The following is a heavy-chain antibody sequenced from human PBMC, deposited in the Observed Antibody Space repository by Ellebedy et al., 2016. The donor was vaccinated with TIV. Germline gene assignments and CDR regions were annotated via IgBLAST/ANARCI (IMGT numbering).Heavy chain of an antibody. CDR3: ARDGVVVTAIIPDY. D-gene: IGHD2-21*02. Sequence: AASVKVSCKASGYTFTSYAMHWVRQAPGQRLEWMGWINAGNGNTKYSQKFQGRVTITRDTSASTAYMELSSLRSEDTAVYYCARDGVVVTAIIPDYWGQGTLVTVSS. CDR1: GYTFTSYA. J-gene: IGHJ4*02. CDR2: INAGNGNT. V-gene: IGHV1-3*01.